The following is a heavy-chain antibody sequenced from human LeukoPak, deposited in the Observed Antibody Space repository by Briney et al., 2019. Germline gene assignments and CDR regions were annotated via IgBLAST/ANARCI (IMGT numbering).Heavy chain of an antibody. CDR1: GFTFRSYE. J-gene: IGHJ4*02. D-gene: IGHD3-3*01. CDR2: ISTSGSTI. V-gene: IGHV3-48*03. Sequence: GGSLRLSCAASGFTFRSYEMNWVRQAPGKGLEWVSYISTSGSTIYYADSVKGRFTISRDNAKNSLYLQMNSLRAEDTAVYYCARVGAYYTYSFDYWGEGTLVTVSS. CDR3: ARVGAYYTYSFDY.